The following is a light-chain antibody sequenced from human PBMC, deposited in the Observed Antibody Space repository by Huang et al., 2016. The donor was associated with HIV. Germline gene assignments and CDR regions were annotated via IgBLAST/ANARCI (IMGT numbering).Light chain of an antibody. CDR2: GAS. CDR3: QQYNNWPPVT. J-gene: IGKJ2*01. CDR1: QSVSSN. Sequence: EVVMTQSPATLSVSPGERATLSCKASQSVSSNLAWYQQKPGQAPRLLIYGASTRATGIPARFSGSGSGTEFTLTISSLQSEDFAVYYCQQYNNWPPVTFGQGTKLEIK. V-gene: IGKV3D-15*01.